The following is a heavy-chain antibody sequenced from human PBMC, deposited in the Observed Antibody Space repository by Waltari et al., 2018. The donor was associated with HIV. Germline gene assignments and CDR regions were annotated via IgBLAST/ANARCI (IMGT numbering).Heavy chain of an antibody. V-gene: IGHV1-8*01. D-gene: IGHD4-17*01. CDR3: ARSTVSHVVVDP. CDR1: GYTFNSYD. J-gene: IGHJ5*02. CDR2: MNPNSGNT. Sequence: QVQLVQSGAEVKKPGASVKVSCKASGYTFNSYDINWVRQATGQGLEWMGWMNPNSGNTGYAQKFQGRVTMTRDTSISTAYMELSSLRSEDTAVYYCARSTVSHVVVDPWGQGTLVTVSS.